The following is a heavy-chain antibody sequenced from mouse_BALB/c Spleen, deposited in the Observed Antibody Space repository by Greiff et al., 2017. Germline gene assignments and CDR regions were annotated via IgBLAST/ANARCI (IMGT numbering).Heavy chain of an antibody. Sequence: DVKLVESGGGLVKPGGSLKLSCAASGFAFSSYDMSWVRQTPEKRLEWVAYISSGGGSTYYPDTVKGRFTISRDNPKNTLFLQMTSLRSEDTAMYYCARGDEWGQGTSVTVSS. CDR1: GFAFSSYD. CDR3: ARGDE. D-gene: IGHD2-13*01. CDR2: ISSGGGST. J-gene: IGHJ4*01. V-gene: IGHV5-12-1*01.